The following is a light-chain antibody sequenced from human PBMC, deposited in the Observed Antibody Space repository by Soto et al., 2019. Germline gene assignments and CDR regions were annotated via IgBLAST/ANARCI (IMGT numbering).Light chain of an antibody. J-gene: IGKJ5*01. Sequence: DIRMTQSPSTLCACVGDGVSIXCRASQGVDSTVDWCQQRPGKAPKLLIYAPSNFQSGAPSRFSGSGSATHFTRTISSLQPEDFATYYGQQLHGYPITFGQGTRLEIK. CDR3: QQLHGYPIT. CDR2: APS. CDR1: QGVDST. V-gene: IGKV1-9*01.